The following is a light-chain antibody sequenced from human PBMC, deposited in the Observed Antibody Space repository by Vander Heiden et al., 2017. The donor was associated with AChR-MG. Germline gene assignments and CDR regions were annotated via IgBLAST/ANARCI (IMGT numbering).Light chain of an antibody. J-gene: IGKJ1*01. V-gene: IGKV3-20*01. CDR3: QQYGSSPPWT. Sequence: EIVLTQSPGTLSLSPGERATLSCRASQSVSRSYLAWYKQKPGQAPRLLIYGASSRDTGIPDRFSGSGYGTDFTLTISRREPEDFAVYYCQQYGSSPPWTFGQGTKVEIK. CDR1: QSVSRSY. CDR2: GAS.